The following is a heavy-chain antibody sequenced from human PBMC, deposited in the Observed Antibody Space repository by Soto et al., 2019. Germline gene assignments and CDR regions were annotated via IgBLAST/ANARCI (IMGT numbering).Heavy chain of an antibody. D-gene: IGHD1-26*01. Sequence: PGGSLRLSCAASGFTFSSYDMHWVRQATGKGLEWVSAIGTAGDTYYPGSVKGRFTISRENAKNSLYLQMNSLRAGDTAVYYCARGGVGATGYYYFDYWGQGTLVTAPQ. CDR3: ARGGVGATGYYYFDY. CDR1: GFTFSSYD. J-gene: IGHJ4*02. V-gene: IGHV3-13*01. CDR2: IGTAGDT.